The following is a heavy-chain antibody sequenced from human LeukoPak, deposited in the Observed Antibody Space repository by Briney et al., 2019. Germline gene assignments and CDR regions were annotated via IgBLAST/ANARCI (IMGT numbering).Heavy chain of an antibody. CDR1: GFTFSSYA. D-gene: IGHD2-15*01. CDR2: ISYDGSDK. Sequence: GGSLRLSCAASGFTFSSYAMHWVRQAPGKGLEWVAVISYDGSDKYYADSVKGRFTISRDNSKNTLYLQMNSLRAEDTAVYYCARDYCSGGSCYLFDYWGQGTLVTVSS. V-gene: IGHV3-30-3*01. CDR3: ARDYCSGGSCYLFDY. J-gene: IGHJ4*02.